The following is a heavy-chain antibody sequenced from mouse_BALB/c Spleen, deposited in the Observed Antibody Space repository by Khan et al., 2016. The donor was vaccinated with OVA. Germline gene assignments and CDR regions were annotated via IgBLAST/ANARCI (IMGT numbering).Heavy chain of an antibody. V-gene: IGHV3-2*02. Sequence: EVQLVETGPGLVKPSQSLSLTCTVTGYSITSDYAWNWIRQFPGNKLEWMGYISSTGGTSYNPSLKSRISITRDTSKNQFFLQLKSVTAEDTATYYCARSLYYSYGYALDCWGLGTLVTVSS. CDR1: GYSITSDYA. J-gene: IGHJ4*01. D-gene: IGHD2-14*01. CDR3: ARSLYYSYGYALDC. CDR2: ISSTGGT.